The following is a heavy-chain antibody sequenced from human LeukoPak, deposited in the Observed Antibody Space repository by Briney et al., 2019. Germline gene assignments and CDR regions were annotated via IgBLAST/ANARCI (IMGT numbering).Heavy chain of an antibody. CDR1: GFTVSSNY. D-gene: IGHD1-26*01. CDR2: IYSGGST. J-gene: IGHJ3*02. Sequence: GGSLRLSCAASGFTVSSNYMSWVRQAPGKGLEWVSVIYSGGSTYYADSVKGRFTISRDNSKNTLYLQMNSLRAEDTAVYYCASGWNSGSYYSYPAFDIWGQGTMVTVSS. CDR3: ASGWNSGSYYSYPAFDI. V-gene: IGHV3-66*01.